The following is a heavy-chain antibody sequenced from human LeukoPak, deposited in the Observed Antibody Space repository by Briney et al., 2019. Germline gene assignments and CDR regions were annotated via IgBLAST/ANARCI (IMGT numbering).Heavy chain of an antibody. CDR3: VRDIYGSGSYHEY. CDR1: GFTFSSYA. CDR2: ISGRGGST. V-gene: IGHV3-23*01. Sequence: GGSLRLSCAASGFTFSSYAISWVRQAPGKGLEWVSTISGRGGSTFYADSVKGRFTISRDNSNNTVFLQMNSLRADDTAVYYCVRDIYGSGSYHEYWGQGILLTVSS. J-gene: IGHJ4*02. D-gene: IGHD3-10*01.